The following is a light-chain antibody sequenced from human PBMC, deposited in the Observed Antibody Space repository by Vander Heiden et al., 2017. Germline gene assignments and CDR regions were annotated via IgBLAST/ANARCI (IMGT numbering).Light chain of an antibody. CDR3: QQYNSYWYT. CDR1: RSSSNW. J-gene: IGKJ2*01. Sequence: IQMTHSPPTLSASVGDRVTITWRANRSSSNWLGWYQQKPGKAPKLLIYDACSLESGVPSRFSGSGSRTEFTLTISSLQPDDFATYYCQQYNSYWYTFGQGTKLEIK. CDR2: DAC. V-gene: IGKV1-5*01.